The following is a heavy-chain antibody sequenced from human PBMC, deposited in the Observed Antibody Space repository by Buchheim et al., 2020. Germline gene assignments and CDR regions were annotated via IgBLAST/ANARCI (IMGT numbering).Heavy chain of an antibody. CDR1: GFTFSSYA. CDR2: ISGSGGST. Sequence: EVQLLESGGGLVQPGGSLRLSCAASGFTFSSYAMSWVRQAPGKGLEWVSAISGSGGSTYYADSVKGRFTISRDNSKNTLYLQMNSLRAEDTAVYYCAKDQGGYYDSSGYWRRGGGYFDYWGQGTL. J-gene: IGHJ4*02. CDR3: AKDQGGYYDSSGYWRRGGGYFDY. V-gene: IGHV3-23*01. D-gene: IGHD3-22*01.